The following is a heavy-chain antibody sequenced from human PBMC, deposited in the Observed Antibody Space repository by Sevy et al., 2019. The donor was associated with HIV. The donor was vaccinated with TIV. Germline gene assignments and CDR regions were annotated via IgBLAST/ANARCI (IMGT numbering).Heavy chain of an antibody. D-gene: IGHD5-18*01. Sequence: GGSLSLSCAASGFTFSSYWMSWVRQAPGKGLEWVATMKQDGSEKYYVDSVKGRFTISRDNAKHSLYLQMNSLRAEDTAVYYCVRGGLGGFSYSLDCWGQGTLVTVSS. J-gene: IGHJ4*02. V-gene: IGHV3-7*01. CDR1: GFTFSSYW. CDR3: VRGGLGGFSYSLDC. CDR2: MKQDGSEK.